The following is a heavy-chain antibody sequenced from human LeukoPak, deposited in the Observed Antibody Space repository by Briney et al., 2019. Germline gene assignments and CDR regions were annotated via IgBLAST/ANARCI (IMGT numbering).Heavy chain of an antibody. CDR1: GFTFSSYS. CDR3: VRGSYSNPSFDY. CDR2: ITSGSSYI. V-gene: IGHV3-21*06. Sequence: GSLRLSCAASGFTFSSYSMNWVRQAPGKGLEWVSSITSGSSYIYYADSVKGRFTISRDNAKNSLYLQMNSLRAEDTALYYCVRGSYSNPSFDYWGQGTLVTVSS. D-gene: IGHD4-11*01. J-gene: IGHJ4*02.